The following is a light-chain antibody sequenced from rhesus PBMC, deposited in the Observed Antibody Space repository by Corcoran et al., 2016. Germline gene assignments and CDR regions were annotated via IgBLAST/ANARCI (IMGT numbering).Light chain of an antibody. J-gene: IGKJ2*01. CDR2: KES. Sequence: DIQMTQSPSSLSASVGDTVTITCRASQSISSWLAWYQQKTGKAPKLLIYKESSLQSGDPSRFSGSGSVTDFTLPIISLQSEDFATYYCPQYSSSPYSFGQGTKVEIK. CDR1: QSISSW. CDR3: PQYSSSPYS. V-gene: IGKV1-22*01.